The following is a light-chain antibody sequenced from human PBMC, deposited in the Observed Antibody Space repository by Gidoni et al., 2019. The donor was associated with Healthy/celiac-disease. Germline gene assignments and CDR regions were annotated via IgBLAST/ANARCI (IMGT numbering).Light chain of an antibody. Sequence: AIQLTQSPSSLSASVGDRVTLTCRASQGISSALAWYQQKPGKAPKLLIYDASSLESGVPSRFSGSGSGTDFTLTISSLQPEDFATYYCQQFNSYPRTFGQXTKLEIK. J-gene: IGKJ2*01. CDR3: QQFNSYPRT. V-gene: IGKV1-13*02. CDR2: DAS. CDR1: QGISSA.